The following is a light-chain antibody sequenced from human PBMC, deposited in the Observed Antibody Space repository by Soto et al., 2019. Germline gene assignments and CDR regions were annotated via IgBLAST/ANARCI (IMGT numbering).Light chain of an antibody. CDR1: QSISSY. J-gene: IGKJ1*01. V-gene: IGKV1-39*01. CDR3: QQSYSTLSTWT. Sequence: DIQMTQSPSSLSASVGDRVTITCRASQSISSYLNWYQQKPGKAPKLLIYAASSLQSGVPSRFSGSGSGTDFTLTISSLQPEDFATYYCQQSYSTLSTWTFGQGTKVESK. CDR2: AAS.